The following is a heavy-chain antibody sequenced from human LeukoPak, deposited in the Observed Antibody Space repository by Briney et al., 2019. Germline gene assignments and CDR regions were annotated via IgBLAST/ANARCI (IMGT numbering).Heavy chain of an antibody. D-gene: IGHD4-11*01. CDR3: ARSEAAVTLDY. V-gene: IGHV3-64*01. CDR2: INSNGGST. J-gene: IGHJ4*02. CDR1: GFTFSIYV. Sequence: PGGSLRLSCTASGFTFSIYVMHWVRQAPGKGLEYVSAINSNGGSTYYAKSVKGRFTISRDDSKNTLYLQMGSLRTEDMAVYYCARSEAAVTLDYWGQGTLVTVSS.